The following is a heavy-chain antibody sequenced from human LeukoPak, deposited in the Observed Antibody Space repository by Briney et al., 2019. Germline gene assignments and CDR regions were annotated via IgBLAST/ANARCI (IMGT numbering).Heavy chain of an antibody. D-gene: IGHD4-17*01. Sequence: GRSLRLSCAASGFTFSSYGMHWVRQAPGQGLEWVAVIWYAGSNKYYADSVKVRFTISRDNSKNTLYLQMNSLRAEDTAVYYCAKDLRDYRYCFDYWGQGTLVTVSS. CDR2: IWYAGSNK. J-gene: IGHJ4*02. CDR1: GFTFSSYG. V-gene: IGHV3-33*06. CDR3: AKDLRDYRYCFDY.